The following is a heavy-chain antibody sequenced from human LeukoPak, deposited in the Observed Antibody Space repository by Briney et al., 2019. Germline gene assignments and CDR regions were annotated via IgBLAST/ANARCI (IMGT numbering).Heavy chain of an antibody. V-gene: IGHV4-4*07. CDR3: ARDLGLGSLFDY. D-gene: IGHD7-27*01. Sequence: PSETLSLTCNVSGDSISSYYWSWIRQPAGKGPEWIGRIYTSGSTNYNPSLKSRVTISVDTSKNQFSLKLSSVTAADTAVYYCARDLGLGSLFDYWGQGTLVTVSS. J-gene: IGHJ4*02. CDR2: IYTSGST. CDR1: GDSISSYY.